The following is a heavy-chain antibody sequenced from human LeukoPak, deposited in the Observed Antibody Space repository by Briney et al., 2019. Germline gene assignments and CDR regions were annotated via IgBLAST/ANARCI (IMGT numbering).Heavy chain of an antibody. CDR2: IKQDGSEK. J-gene: IGHJ4*02. Sequence: GGSLRLSCADSGFTFSSYWMSWVRQAPGKGLEWVANIKQDGSEKYYVDSVKGRFTISRDNAKNSLYLQMNSLRAEDTAVYYCARDLHYYDSSGYYYPTFDYWGQGTLVTVSS. D-gene: IGHD3-22*01. CDR3: ARDLHYYDSSGYYYPTFDY. V-gene: IGHV3-7*01. CDR1: GFTFSSYW.